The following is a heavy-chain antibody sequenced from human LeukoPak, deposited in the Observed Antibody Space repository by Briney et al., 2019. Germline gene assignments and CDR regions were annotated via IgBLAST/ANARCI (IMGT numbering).Heavy chain of an antibody. CDR1: GGTFSSYA. CDR2: IIPIFGTA. Sequence: ASVKVSCKASGGTFSSYAISWVRQAPGQGLEWMEGIIPIFGTANYAQKFQGRVTITADESTSTAYMELSSLRSEDTAVYYCARVEGTLAVADHYYYYYGMDVWGQGTTVTVSS. V-gene: IGHV1-69*13. J-gene: IGHJ6*02. CDR3: ARVEGTLAVADHYYYYYGMDV. D-gene: IGHD6-19*01.